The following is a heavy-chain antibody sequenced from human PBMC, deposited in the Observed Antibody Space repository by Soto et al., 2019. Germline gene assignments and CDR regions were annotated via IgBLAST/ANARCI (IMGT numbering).Heavy chain of an antibody. J-gene: IGHJ4*02. CDR1: GYTFSSIG. CDR2: ISPYKGNT. CDR3: ARDLDASGSGYTDY. Sequence: QVQLVQSGAEVKKPGASVKVSCKASGYTFSSIGISWVRQAPGQGLEWMGWISPYKGNTYYAQRLQGRVTMTTDTSTSIAYMGLRSLRSDDTAVYYCARDLDASGSGYTDYWCQGTLVIVSS. V-gene: IGHV1-18*01. D-gene: IGHD3-10*01.